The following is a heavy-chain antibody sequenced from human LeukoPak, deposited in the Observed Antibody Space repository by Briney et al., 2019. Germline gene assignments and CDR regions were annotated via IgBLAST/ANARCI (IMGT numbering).Heavy chain of an antibody. V-gene: IGHV1-18*01. D-gene: IGHD2-15*01. CDR3: ARDRGRTPEDI. Sequence: GASVKVSCKASGYTFTSYGISWVRQAPGQPLEWMGWISAYNGNTNYAQKLQGRDTMTTDTSTSTAYMELRSLRSDDSAVYYCARDRGRTPEDIWGQGTMVTVSS. CDR2: ISAYNGNT. J-gene: IGHJ3*02. CDR1: GYTFTSYG.